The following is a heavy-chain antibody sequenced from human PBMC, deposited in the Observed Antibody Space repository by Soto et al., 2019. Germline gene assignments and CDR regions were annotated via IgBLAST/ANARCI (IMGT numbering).Heavy chain of an antibody. Sequence: GASVKVSCKASGYTFTSYAMHWVRQAPGQRLEWMGWINAGNGNTKYSQKFQGRVTITRDASASTAYMELSSLRSEDTAVYYCANGGGSYYHFDYWGQGTLVTVSS. V-gene: IGHV1-3*01. CDR1: GYTFTSYA. J-gene: IGHJ4*02. D-gene: IGHD1-26*01. CDR3: ANGGGSYYHFDY. CDR2: INAGNGNT.